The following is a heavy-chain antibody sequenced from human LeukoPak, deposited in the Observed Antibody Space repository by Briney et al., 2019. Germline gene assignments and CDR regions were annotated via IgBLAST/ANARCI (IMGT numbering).Heavy chain of an antibody. V-gene: IGHV4-34*01. J-gene: IGHJ4*02. D-gene: IGHD3-3*01. Sequence: TSXXLSLTCAVYGGSFSGYYWSWIRQPPGKGLEWIGEINHSGSTNYNPSLKSRVTISVDTSKNQFSLKLSSVTAADTAVYYCARGRNTNAYWGQGTLVTVSS. CDR3: ARGRNTNAY. CDR2: INHSGST. CDR1: GGSFSGYY.